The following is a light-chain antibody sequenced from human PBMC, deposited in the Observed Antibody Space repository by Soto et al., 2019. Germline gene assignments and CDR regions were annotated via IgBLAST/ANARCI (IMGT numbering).Light chain of an antibody. CDR3: SSYAGSTSWV. CDR2: EVS. CDR1: SSDVGGYNY. V-gene: IGLV2-8*01. J-gene: IGLJ3*02. Sequence: QSALTQPPSASGSPGQSVTISCTGTSSDVGGYNYVSWYQQYPGKAPKLMIYEVSKRPSGVPDRFSGSKSGNTASLTVSGLKAEDEADYYCSSYAGSTSWVFGGGTKLTVL.